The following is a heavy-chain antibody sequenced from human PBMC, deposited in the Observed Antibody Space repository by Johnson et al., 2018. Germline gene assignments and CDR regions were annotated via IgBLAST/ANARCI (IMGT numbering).Heavy chain of an antibody. CDR1: GFTFSDHY. J-gene: IGHJ6*02. D-gene: IGHD1-14*01. Sequence: EVQLLESGGGLVQPGGSLRLSCVASGFTFSDHYMDWVRQTPGKGLEWVGRIRNKANSYSTEYAASVRDRFTISGDDSKNTLYLQMSSLKIEDTALYYCARALGHCGITGCSEYFYYGLDVWGQGTTVTVSS. V-gene: IGHV3-72*01. CDR3: ARALGHCGITGCSEYFYYGLDV. CDR2: IRNKANSYST.